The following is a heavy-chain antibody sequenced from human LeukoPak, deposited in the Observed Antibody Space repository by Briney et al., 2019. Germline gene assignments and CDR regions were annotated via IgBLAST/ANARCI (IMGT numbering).Heavy chain of an antibody. V-gene: IGHV4-30-4*08. CDR2: IYYSGST. D-gene: IGHD5-18*01. CDR3: ARETLGTAMGGSGY. J-gene: IGHJ4*02. Sequence: SETLSLTCTVSGGSISSGDYYWSWIRQPPGKGLEWIGYIYYSGSTYYNPSLKSRVTISVDTSKNQFSLKLSSVTAADTAVYYCARETLGTAMGGSGYWGQGTLVTVSS. CDR1: GGSISSGDYY.